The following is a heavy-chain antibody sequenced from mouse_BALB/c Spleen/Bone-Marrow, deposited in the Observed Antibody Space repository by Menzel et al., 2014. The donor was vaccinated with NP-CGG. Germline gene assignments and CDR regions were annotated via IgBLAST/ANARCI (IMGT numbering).Heavy chain of an antibody. D-gene: IGHD1-2*01. Sequence: DVKLVESGGGLVQPGGSLKLSWAASGFTFSSYGMSWVRQTPDKRQELDATINRNGGRTYYPDSVKGRFTISRDNAKNTLYLQMSSMKSEDTAMYYCARDSLLRSLYAMDYWGQGTSVTVSS. CDR2: INRNGGRT. CDR3: ARDSLLRSLYAMDY. CDR1: GFTFSSYG. J-gene: IGHJ4*01. V-gene: IGHV5-6-3*01.